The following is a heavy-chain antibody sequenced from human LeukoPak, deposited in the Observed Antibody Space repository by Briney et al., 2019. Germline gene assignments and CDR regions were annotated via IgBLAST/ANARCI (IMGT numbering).Heavy chain of an antibody. D-gene: IGHD3-22*01. J-gene: IGHJ4*02. CDR1: GYTFTSYG. CDR3: ARDERYDSSGYPFDY. CDR2: INPNSGGT. Sequence: ASVKVSCKASGYTFTSYGISWVRQAPGQGLEWMGWINPNSGGTNYAQKFQGRVTLTRDTSISRAYMELSSLRSDDTAVYYCARDERYDSSGYPFDYWGQGTLVTVSS. V-gene: IGHV1-2*02.